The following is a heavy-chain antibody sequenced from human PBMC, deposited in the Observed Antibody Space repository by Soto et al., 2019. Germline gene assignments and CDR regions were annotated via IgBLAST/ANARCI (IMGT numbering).Heavy chain of an antibody. CDR1: GGSISSSSYY. J-gene: IGHJ6*02. D-gene: IGHD1-26*01. Sequence: SATLSLTCTVSGGSISSSSYYWGWIRQPPGKGLEWIGSIYYSGSTYYNPSLKSRVTISVDTSKNQFSLKLSSVTAADTAVYYCARIRTGWERNYYYYYGMDVWGQGTTVT. CDR3: ARIRTGWERNYYYYYGMDV. V-gene: IGHV4-39*01. CDR2: IYYSGST.